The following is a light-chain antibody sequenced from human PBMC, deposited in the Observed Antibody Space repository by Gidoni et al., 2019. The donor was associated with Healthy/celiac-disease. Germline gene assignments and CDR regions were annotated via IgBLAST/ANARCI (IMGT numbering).Light chain of an antibody. J-gene: IGKJ1*01. V-gene: IGKV1-5*01. CDR3: QQYNSYSPVAVT. Sequence: DIQMTQSPSTLSASVGDRVTITCRASQSISSWLAWYQQKPGKAPKLLIYDASSLESGVPSRFSGSGSGTEFTLTISSLQPDDFATYYCQQYNSYSPVAVTFGQGTKVEIK. CDR1: QSISSW. CDR2: DAS.